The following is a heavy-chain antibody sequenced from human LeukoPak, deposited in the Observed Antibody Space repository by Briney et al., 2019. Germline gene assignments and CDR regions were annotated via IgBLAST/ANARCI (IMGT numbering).Heavy chain of an antibody. Sequence: SETLSLTCTVSGGSISSYYWSWIRQPPGKGLEWIGYIYYSGSTNYNPSLKSRVTISVDTSKNQFPLKLSSVTAADTAVYYCAREIQGWVAFAIAAAGKGGYYYYYMDVWGKGTTVTVSS. CDR2: IYYSGST. J-gene: IGHJ6*03. V-gene: IGHV4-59*01. CDR1: GGSISSYY. CDR3: AREIQGWVAFAIAAAGKGGYYYYYMDV. D-gene: IGHD6-13*01.